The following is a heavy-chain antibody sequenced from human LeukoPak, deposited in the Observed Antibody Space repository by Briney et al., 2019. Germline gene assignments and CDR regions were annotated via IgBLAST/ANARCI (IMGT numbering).Heavy chain of an antibody. J-gene: IGHJ1*01. D-gene: IGHD3-10*01. Sequence: GGSLRLSCAASGISVNTAWINWVRQAPGKGLEYIGRIKSENDGGTIYYAAPVEGRFTISRDDSRNTLYLQMNSLKIEDTALYYCTTDFRVWGQGSLVTVSS. CDR1: GISVNTAW. CDR2: IKSENDGGTI. CDR3: TTDFRV. V-gene: IGHV3-15*01.